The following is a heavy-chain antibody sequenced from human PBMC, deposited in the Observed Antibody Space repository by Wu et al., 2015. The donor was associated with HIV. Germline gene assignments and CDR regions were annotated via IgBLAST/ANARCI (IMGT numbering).Heavy chain of an antibody. CDR2: MNPNSGNT. CDR1: GYTFTSYD. Sequence: QVQLVQSGAEVKKPGASVKISCKASGYTFTSYDINWVRQATGQGLEWMGWMNPNSGNTGYAQKFQGRVTMTRNTSISTAYMELSSLRSEDTAVYYCARAPYDDYGDYGYFDLWGRGTLVTVSS. V-gene: IGHV1-8*01. J-gene: IGHJ2*01. CDR3: ARAPYDDYGDYGYFDL. D-gene: IGHD4-17*01.